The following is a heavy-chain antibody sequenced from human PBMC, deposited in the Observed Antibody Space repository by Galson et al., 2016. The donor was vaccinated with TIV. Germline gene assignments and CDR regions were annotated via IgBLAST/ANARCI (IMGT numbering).Heavy chain of an antibody. CDR2: ICAGGGRT. CDR3: AKMDSSGFDYVRRFDF. V-gene: IGHV3-23*01. Sequence: LRLSCAASGFTFSSFAVSWVRQAPGKGLEWVSGICAGGGRTNYADSVKGRFTISRDSPKNTLYLQMSSLRAEDTAVYFCAKMDSSGFDYVRRFDFWGQGTLATVSS. J-gene: IGHJ4*02. D-gene: IGHD3-22*01. CDR1: GFTFSSFA.